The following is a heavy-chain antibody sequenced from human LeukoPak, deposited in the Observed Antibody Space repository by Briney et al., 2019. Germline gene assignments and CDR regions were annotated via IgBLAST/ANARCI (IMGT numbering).Heavy chain of an antibody. CDR2: ISGSGGST. Sequence: GGSLRLSCAASGFTFSSYAMSWVRQAPGKGLEWASAISGSGGSTYYADSVKGRFTISRDNSKNTLYLQMNSLRAEDTAVYYCAKTRIAAYDAFDIWGQGTMVTVSS. CDR3: AKTRIAAYDAFDI. V-gene: IGHV3-23*01. J-gene: IGHJ3*02. D-gene: IGHD6-6*01. CDR1: GFTFSSYA.